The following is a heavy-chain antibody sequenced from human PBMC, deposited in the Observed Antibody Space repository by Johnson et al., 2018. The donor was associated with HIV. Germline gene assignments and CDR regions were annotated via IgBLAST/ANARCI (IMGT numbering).Heavy chain of an antibody. Sequence: EVQLVESGGGLVQPGGSLRLSCAASGFTFSSYWMSWVRQAPGKGLEWVANIKQDGSEKYYVDSVKGRFTISRDNAKNSLYLQMNSLRAEDTAVYYCARDKPIVVVMEDVFGIWGQGTMVTVSS. V-gene: IGHV3-7*01. J-gene: IGHJ3*02. CDR1: GFTFSSYW. CDR3: ARDKPIVVVMEDVFGI. D-gene: IGHD3-22*01. CDR2: IKQDGSEK.